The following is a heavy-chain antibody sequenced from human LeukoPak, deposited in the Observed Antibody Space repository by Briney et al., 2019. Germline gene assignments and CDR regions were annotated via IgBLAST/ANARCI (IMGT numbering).Heavy chain of an antibody. V-gene: IGHV3-21*01. CDR3: ARDLGYGDYLDY. Sequence: PGGSLRLSCVVSGFTFSTYSMNWVRQAPGKGLEWVSSISSNSNYIYYADSVKGRFTISRDNAKNSLYLQMNSLRAEDTAVYYCARDLGYGDYLDYWGQGTLVTVPS. D-gene: IGHD3-16*01. CDR2: ISSNSNYI. J-gene: IGHJ4*02. CDR1: GFTFSTYS.